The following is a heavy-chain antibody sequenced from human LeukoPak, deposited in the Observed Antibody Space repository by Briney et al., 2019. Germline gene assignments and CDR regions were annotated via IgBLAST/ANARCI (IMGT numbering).Heavy chain of an antibody. CDR1: GFTFSSYA. CDR2: ISGSGGST. CDR3: AKGSLASIVVVPAAFYY. Sequence: GGSLRLSCAASGFTFSSYAMSWVRQAPGKGLEWVSAISGSGGSTYYADSVKGRFTISRDNSKNALYLQMNSLRAEDTAVYYCAKGSLASIVVVPAAFYYWGQGTLVTVSS. D-gene: IGHD2-2*01. V-gene: IGHV3-23*01. J-gene: IGHJ4*02.